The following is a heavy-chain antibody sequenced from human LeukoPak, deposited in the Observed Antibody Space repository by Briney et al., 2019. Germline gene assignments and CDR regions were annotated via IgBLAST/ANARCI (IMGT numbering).Heavy chain of an antibody. V-gene: IGHV3-7*01. CDR2: IRQDGSEK. Sequence: GGSLRLSCAASGFTFSSYGMHWVRQAPGKGLEWVANIRQDGSEKYYVDSVKGRFTISRDNAKNSLYLQMNSLRAEDTAVYYCARSRVQLWFAAFDIWGQGTMVTVSS. CDR3: ARSRVQLWFAAFDI. J-gene: IGHJ3*02. CDR1: GFTFSSYG. D-gene: IGHD5-18*01.